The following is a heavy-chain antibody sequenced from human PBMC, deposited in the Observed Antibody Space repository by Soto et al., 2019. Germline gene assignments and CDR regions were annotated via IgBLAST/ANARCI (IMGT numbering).Heavy chain of an antibody. V-gene: IGHV3-30*18. CDR1: GFTFSSYG. J-gene: IGHJ5*02. Sequence: VQLVESGGGVVQPGRSLRLSCAASGFTFSSYGMHWVRQAPGKGLEWVAVISYDGSNKYYADSVKGRFTISRDNSKNTLYLQMNSLRAEDTAVYYCAKKSAAGSWFDPWGQGTLVTVSS. CDR2: ISYDGSNK. CDR3: AKKSAAGSWFDP. D-gene: IGHD6-13*01.